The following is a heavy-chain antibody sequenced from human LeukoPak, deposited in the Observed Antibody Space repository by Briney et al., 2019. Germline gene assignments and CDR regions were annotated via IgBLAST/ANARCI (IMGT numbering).Heavy chain of an antibody. CDR1: GGSISSYY. V-gene: IGHV4-59*01. CDR3: ASLTPADAFDI. D-gene: IGHD2-15*01. J-gene: IGHJ3*02. CDR2: IYDSGST. Sequence: TPSETLSLTCTVSGGSISSYYGSWIRQPPGKGLEWIGYIYDSGSTNYNPSLKSRVTISVDTSKNQFSLKVRSVTAADTAVYYCASLTPADAFDIWGQGTMVTVSS.